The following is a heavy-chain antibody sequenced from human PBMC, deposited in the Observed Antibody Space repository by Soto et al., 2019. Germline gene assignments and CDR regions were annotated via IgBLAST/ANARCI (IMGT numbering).Heavy chain of an antibody. CDR2: IYYSGST. J-gene: IGHJ4*02. CDR1: GGSISSYY. Sequence: QVQLQESGPGLVKPSETLSLTCTVSGGSISSYYWSWIRQPPGKGLEWIGYIYYSGSTIYNPSLKSRVTISVDTSKNQFSLKLSSVTAADTAVYYCARLQGPYCSSTSCSDYWGQGTLVTVSS. V-gene: IGHV4-59*01. D-gene: IGHD2-2*01. CDR3: ARLQGPYCSSTSCSDY.